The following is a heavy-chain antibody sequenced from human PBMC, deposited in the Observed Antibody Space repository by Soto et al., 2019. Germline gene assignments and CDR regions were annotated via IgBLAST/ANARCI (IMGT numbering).Heavy chain of an antibody. CDR1: GYTFTSYG. CDR2: ISAYNGNT. Sequence: QVQLVQSGAEVKKPGASVKVSCKASGYTFTSYGISWVRQAPGQGLEWMGWISAYNGNTNYAQKLQGRVTLTTDTSXXTAYMELRSRRSDDTAVYYCARDQGDKYGAFYFDYWGQGTLVTVSS. V-gene: IGHV1-18*01. J-gene: IGHJ4*02. CDR3: ARDQGDKYGAFYFDY. D-gene: IGHD4-17*01.